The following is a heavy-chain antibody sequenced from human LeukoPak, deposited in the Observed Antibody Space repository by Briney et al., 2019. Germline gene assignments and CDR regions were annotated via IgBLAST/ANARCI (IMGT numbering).Heavy chain of an antibody. J-gene: IGHJ4*02. CDR2: IPYDGSNK. CDR3: ARAGGYYADFDY. CDR1: GFTFSSYG. D-gene: IGHD3-22*01. Sequence: PGGSLRLSCAASGFTFSSYGMHWVRQAPGKGLEWVAVIPYDGSNKYYADSVKGRFTISRDNSKNTLYLQMNSLRAEDTAVYYCARAGGYYADFDYWGQGTLVTVSS. V-gene: IGHV3-30*03.